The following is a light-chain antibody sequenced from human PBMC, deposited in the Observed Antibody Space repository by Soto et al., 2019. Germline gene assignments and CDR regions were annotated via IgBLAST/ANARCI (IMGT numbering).Light chain of an antibody. J-gene: IGLJ3*02. Sequence: QTVVTQPASVSGSPGQSITISCTGTSSDVGGYNYVSWYQQHPGKAPEVIIYDVSYRPSGVSNRFSGSKSGNTASLTISGLQAEDEADYYCCSYTVATTRDGRVFGGGTKLTVL. CDR3: CSYTVATTRDGRV. V-gene: IGLV2-14*01. CDR1: SSDVGGYNY. CDR2: DVS.